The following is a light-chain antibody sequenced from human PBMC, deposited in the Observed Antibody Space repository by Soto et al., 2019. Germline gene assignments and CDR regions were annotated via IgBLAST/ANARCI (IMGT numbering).Light chain of an antibody. CDR3: LQHNSYPRT. Sequence: DIQMTQSPSSLSASVGDRVTITCRASQDIGNDLGWYQQKPGKAPKRLIYSTYSLQTGVPSRFSGSGSGTDFSLIISLLQPEDSATYSCLQHNSYPRTFGQGTKVEV. V-gene: IGKV1-17*01. CDR2: STY. J-gene: IGKJ1*01. CDR1: QDIGND.